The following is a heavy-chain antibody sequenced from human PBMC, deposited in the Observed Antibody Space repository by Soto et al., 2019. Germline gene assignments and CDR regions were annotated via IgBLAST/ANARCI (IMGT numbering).Heavy chain of an antibody. CDR2: ISSSGSTI. J-gene: IGHJ4*02. Sequence: EVQLVESGGGLVQPGGSLRLSCAASGFTFSSYEMNWVRQAPGKGLEWVSYISSSGSTIYYADSVKGRFTISRDNAKNSLYLQMNSLRAEDTAVYYCATQDFRGATGTTWGQGTLVAVSS. V-gene: IGHV3-48*03. CDR3: ATQDFRGATGTT. D-gene: IGHD1-1*01. CDR1: GFTFSSYE.